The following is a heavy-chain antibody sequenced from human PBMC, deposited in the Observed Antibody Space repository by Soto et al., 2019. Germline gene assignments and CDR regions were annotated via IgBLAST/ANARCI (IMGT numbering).Heavy chain of an antibody. D-gene: IGHD2-15*01. J-gene: IGHJ4*02. CDR3: ARRKERSGPYSLAY. V-gene: IGHV1-8*01. Sequence: QVQLVQSGAEVKKPGASVKVSCKASGYTFATYDFAWVRQATGQGLEWMGWMNPNTGNTGYAQAFRGRVTMTRNTSITTAYMELRSLRSEDTAVYFCARRKERSGPYSLAYWGQGTLFTVSS. CDR2: MNPNTGNT. CDR1: GYTFATYD.